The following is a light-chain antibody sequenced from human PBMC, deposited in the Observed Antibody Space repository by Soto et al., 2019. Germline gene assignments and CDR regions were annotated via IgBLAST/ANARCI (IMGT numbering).Light chain of an antibody. J-gene: IGKJ2*01. CDR3: QQYDIWPPYT. CDR1: QSVSNNY. Sequence: EIVLTQSPGTLSLSPGERATLSCRASQSVSNNYLAWYQQKPGQAPRLLIYGASNRATGIPDRFSGSGSGTEFTVTISSLQSEDFAIYYCQQYDIWPPYTFGQGTKVDIK. V-gene: IGKV3-20*01. CDR2: GAS.